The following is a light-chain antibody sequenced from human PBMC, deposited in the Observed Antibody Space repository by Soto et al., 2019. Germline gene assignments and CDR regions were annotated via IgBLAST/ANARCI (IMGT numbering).Light chain of an antibody. CDR2: DVN. V-gene: IGLV2-14*03. CDR1: RSDIGAYNF. Sequence: QSALTQPASVSGSPGQSITISCTGTRSDIGAYNFVSWYQQHPGEVPKLILYDVNVRPSGVSNRFSGSKSGNTASLTLSGLQAEDEADYYCTSWTTSTTMIFGGGTTVTVL. CDR3: TSWTTSTTMI. J-gene: IGLJ2*01.